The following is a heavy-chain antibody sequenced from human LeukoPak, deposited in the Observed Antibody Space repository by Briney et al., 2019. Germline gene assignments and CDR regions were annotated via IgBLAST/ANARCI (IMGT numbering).Heavy chain of an antibody. CDR3: ARADYDSSGLYX. V-gene: IGHV4-4*07. D-gene: IGHD3-22*01. J-gene: IGHJ4*02. CDR2: IYKSGSS. Sequence: SETLSLTCSVSGGSISTYYWSWIRQSAGKGLEWIGRIYKSGSSNYNPSLKSRVSMSVDSSKNQFSLKLSSVTAADTAVYYCARADYDSSGLYXXXQGTLXTVXS. CDR1: GGSISTYY.